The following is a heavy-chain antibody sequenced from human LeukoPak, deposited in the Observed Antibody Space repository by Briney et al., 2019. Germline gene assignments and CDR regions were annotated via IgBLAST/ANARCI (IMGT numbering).Heavy chain of an antibody. Sequence: PSETLSLTCTVSGGSISSYYWSWIRQPPGRGLAWIGYIYYSGSTNYNPSLKSRVTISVDTSKNQFSLKLSSVTAADTAVYYCARGRYCSSTSCYTHYYMDVWGKGTTVTVSS. J-gene: IGHJ6*03. D-gene: IGHD2-2*02. CDR1: GGSISSYY. V-gene: IGHV4-59*01. CDR2: IYYSGST. CDR3: ARGRYCSSTSCYTHYYMDV.